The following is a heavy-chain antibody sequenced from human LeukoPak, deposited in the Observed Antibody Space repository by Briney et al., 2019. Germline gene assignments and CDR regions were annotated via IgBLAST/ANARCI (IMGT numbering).Heavy chain of an antibody. J-gene: IGHJ3*02. CDR1: GHSISTGYY. Sequence: SETLSLTFAVSGHSISTGYYWGWIRQPPGKGLEWIGSMSHNRGTYYNPSLKSRVTISMDTSKNQISLRLTSVTAADTAVYYCARDNRDSSGYPDAFDIWGQGTMVTVSS. CDR2: MSHNRGT. CDR3: ARDNRDSSGYPDAFDI. V-gene: IGHV4-38-2*02. D-gene: IGHD3-22*01.